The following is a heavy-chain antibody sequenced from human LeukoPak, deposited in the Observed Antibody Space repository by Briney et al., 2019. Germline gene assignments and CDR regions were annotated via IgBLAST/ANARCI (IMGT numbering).Heavy chain of an antibody. Sequence: PGGSLRLSCAASGFTFSSYAMHWVRQAPGKGLEWVAVISYDGSNKYYADSVKGRFTISRDNSKNTLYLQMNSLRAEDTAVYYCARASEQWLATYGMDVWGQGTTVTVSS. J-gene: IGHJ6*02. V-gene: IGHV3-30*04. CDR3: ARASEQWLATYGMDV. D-gene: IGHD6-19*01. CDR1: GFTFSSYA. CDR2: ISYDGSNK.